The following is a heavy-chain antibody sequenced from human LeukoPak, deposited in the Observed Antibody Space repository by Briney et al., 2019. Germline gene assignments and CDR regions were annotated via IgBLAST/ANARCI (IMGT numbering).Heavy chain of an antibody. CDR1: GFTFSSHW. J-gene: IGHJ3*02. Sequence: PGGSLRLSCVVSGFTFSSHWMSWVRQAPGKGLEWVANIKEDGSEKYYVDSVKGRFTISRDNAKKSLYLQMDSLKTEDTAVYYCTRILLKWELPGSDAFDIWGEGTMVTVSS. D-gene: IGHD1-26*01. V-gene: IGHV3-7*03. CDR2: IKEDGSEK. CDR3: TRILLKWELPGSDAFDI.